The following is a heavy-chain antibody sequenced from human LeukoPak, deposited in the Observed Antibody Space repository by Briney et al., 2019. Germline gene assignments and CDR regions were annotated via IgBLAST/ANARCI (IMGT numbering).Heavy chain of an antibody. CDR1: GGSISSFH. D-gene: IGHD2-21*02. J-gene: IGHJ4*02. V-gene: IGHV4-59*01. Sequence: PSETLSLTCTVSGGSISSFHWSWIRQPPGKGLECIGHIYDSGGTNYNPSFKSRVAISVDTSKNQFSLRLSSVTAADTAVYYCARGVTALGYWGQGTLVTVSS. CDR2: IYDSGGT. CDR3: ARGVTALGY.